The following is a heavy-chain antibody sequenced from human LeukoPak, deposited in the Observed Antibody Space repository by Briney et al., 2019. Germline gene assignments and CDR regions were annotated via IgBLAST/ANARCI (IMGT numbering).Heavy chain of an antibody. CDR1: GGTFSSYA. D-gene: IGHD6-13*01. CDR2: IIPILGIA. Sequence: SVKVSCKASGGTFSSYAISWVRQAPGQGLEWMGRIIPILGIANYAQKFQGRVTITADKSTSTAYMELSNLRSEDTAVYYCARRVHSSSWSSYFDYWGQETLVTVSS. J-gene: IGHJ4*02. V-gene: IGHV1-69*04. CDR3: ARRVHSSSWSSYFDY.